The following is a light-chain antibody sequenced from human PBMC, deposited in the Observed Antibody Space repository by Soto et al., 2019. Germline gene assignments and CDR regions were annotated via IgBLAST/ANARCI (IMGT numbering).Light chain of an antibody. CDR3: KPYERSLSGCYV. Sequence: QSELRHPRSGTGGPGQRVTISCTGSSSNIGAGYDVHWYQQLPGTAPKLLIYGNSNRPSGVPDRFSGSKSGTSASLAITGLQAEAVVVYYFKPYERSLSGCYVFALGPTVIV. CDR2: GNS. V-gene: IGLV1-40*01. CDR1: SSNIGAGYD. J-gene: IGLJ1*01.